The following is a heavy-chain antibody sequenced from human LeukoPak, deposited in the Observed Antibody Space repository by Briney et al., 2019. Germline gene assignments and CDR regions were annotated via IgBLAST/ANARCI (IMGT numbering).Heavy chain of an antibody. V-gene: IGHV4-34*01. D-gene: IGHD2-15*01. CDR3: ARAIHCSGGSCYSFWFDP. CDR1: GGSFSGYY. CDR2: INHSGST. J-gene: IGHJ5*02. Sequence: SETLSLTCAVYGGSFSGYYWSWIRQPPGKGLEWIGEINHSGSTNYNPSLKSRVTISVDTSKNQFSLKLSSVTAADTAVYYCARAIHCSGGSCYSFWFDPWGQGALVTVSS.